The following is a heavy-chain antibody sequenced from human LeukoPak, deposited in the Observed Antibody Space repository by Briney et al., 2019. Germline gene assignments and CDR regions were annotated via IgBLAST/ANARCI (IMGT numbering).Heavy chain of an antibody. CDR2: ISAYNGNT. D-gene: IGHD1-26*01. Sequence: ASVKVSCKASGYTFTSYGISWVRQAPGQGLEWMGWISAYNGNTNYAQKLQGRVTMTTDTSTSTAYMELRSLRSDDTAVYYCARVRKVGATLWRTDYWGQGTLVTVSS. V-gene: IGHV1-18*01. J-gene: IGHJ4*02. CDR3: ARVRKVGATLWRTDY. CDR1: GYTFTSYG.